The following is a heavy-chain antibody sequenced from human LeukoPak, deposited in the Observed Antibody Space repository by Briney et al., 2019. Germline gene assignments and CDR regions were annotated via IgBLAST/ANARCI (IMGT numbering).Heavy chain of an antibody. CDR3: AKEMGY. D-gene: IGHD2-8*01. Sequence: NPGGSLRLSCVASGFTFRTYAMSWVRQAPGKGLEWVSSISSSSSYIYYADSVKGRFTISRDNSKNTLYLQMNSLRAEDTAVYYCAKEMGYWGQGTLVTVSS. CDR1: GFTFRTYA. CDR2: ISSSSSYI. J-gene: IGHJ4*02. V-gene: IGHV3-21*01.